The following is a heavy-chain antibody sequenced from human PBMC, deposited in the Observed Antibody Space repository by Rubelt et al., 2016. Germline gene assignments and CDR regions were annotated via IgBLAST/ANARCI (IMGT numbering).Heavy chain of an antibody. CDR2: ISHSGGT. J-gene: IGHJ4*02. CDR3: ARDLGRSGYASCSDY. D-gene: IGHD5-12*01. Sequence: QVQLQESGPGLVKPSETLSLTCTVSGGSISSYYWNWIRQPPGKGLEWIGTISHSGGTFYSPSLKSRVTISADTSKNQFSLKRGSVTAADTAVYYCARDLGRSGYASCSDYWGRGTLVTVSS. V-gene: IGHV4-59*12. CDR1: GGSISSYY.